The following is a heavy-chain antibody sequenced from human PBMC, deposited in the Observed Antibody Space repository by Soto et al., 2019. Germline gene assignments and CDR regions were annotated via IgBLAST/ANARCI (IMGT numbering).Heavy chain of an antibody. D-gene: IGHD1-26*01. CDR2: ISGSGGST. CDR3: ARRGSGSYYDY. J-gene: IGHJ4*02. Sequence: EVQLLESGGGLVQPGGSLRLSCAASGFTFSSYAMRWVRQAPGKGLEWVSAISGSGGSTYYADSVKGRFTISRDNSKNTLYRQMNSLRGEDTAVYSCARRGSGSYYDYGGQGTLVTVSS. CDR1: GFTFSSYA. V-gene: IGHV3-23*01.